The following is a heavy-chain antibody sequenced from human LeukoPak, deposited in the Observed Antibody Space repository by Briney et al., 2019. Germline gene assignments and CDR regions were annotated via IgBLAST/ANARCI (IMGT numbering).Heavy chain of an antibody. D-gene: IGHD3-22*01. CDR3: ARHGQTAYDSSGYYR. CDR2: LHYSGST. V-gene: IGHV4-39*01. Sequence: SETLSLTCSVSGGSISSGAYYWGWIRQPPGKGLEWIGSLHYSGSTYYNPSLKSRFTISVDTSKNHFSLNLSSVTAADTAVYYCARHGQTAYDSSGYYRWGQGFLVTVSS. CDR1: GGSISSGAYY. J-gene: IGHJ4*02.